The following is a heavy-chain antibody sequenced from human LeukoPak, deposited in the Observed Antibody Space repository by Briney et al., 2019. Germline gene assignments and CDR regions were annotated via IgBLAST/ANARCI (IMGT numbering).Heavy chain of an antibody. D-gene: IGHD3-3*01. Sequence: PGGSLRLSCAASGFTFSTYWMSWVRQAPGKGLEWVANIKQDGSEKYYVDSVKGRFTISRDNAESSLYLQMSSLRAEDTAVYYCARDLPFYEFWSGYSYYFDYWGQGTLVTVSS. CDR2: IKQDGSEK. CDR3: ARDLPFYEFWSGYSYYFDY. V-gene: IGHV3-7*01. J-gene: IGHJ4*02. CDR1: GFTFSTYW.